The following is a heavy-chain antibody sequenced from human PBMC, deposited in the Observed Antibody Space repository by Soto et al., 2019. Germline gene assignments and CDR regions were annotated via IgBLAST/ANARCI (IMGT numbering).Heavy chain of an antibody. CDR2: ISSSGSTI. J-gene: IGHJ4*02. V-gene: IGHV3-48*03. CDR3: ARGLFGATSLDY. Sequence: EVQLVESGGGLVQPGGSLRLSCAASGFTFSSYEMNWVRQAPGKGLEWVSYISSSGSTIYYADSVKGRFTISRDNAKNSLYLQMNSLRAEDTAVYYCARGLFGATSLDYWGQGTLVTVSS. CDR1: GFTFSSYE. D-gene: IGHD1-26*01.